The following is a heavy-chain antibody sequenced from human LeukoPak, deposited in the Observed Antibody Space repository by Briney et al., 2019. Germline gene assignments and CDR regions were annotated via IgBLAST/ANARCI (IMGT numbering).Heavy chain of an antibody. CDR2: ISSSSSYI. Sequence: GGSLRLSCAASGFTFSSYSMNWVRQAPGKGLEWVSSISSSSSYIYYADSVKGRFTISRDNVKNSLYLQMNSLRAEDTAVYYCARRGSSGYYSYYWGQGTLVTVSS. CDR3: ARRGSSGYYSYY. V-gene: IGHV3-21*01. J-gene: IGHJ4*02. D-gene: IGHD3-22*01. CDR1: GFTFSSYS.